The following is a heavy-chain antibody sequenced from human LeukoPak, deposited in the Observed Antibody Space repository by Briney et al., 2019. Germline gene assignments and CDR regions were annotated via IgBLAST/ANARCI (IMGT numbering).Heavy chain of an antibody. V-gene: IGHV1-46*01. D-gene: IGHD3-3*01. CDR1: GYTFTSYY. Sequence: ASVKVSCKASGYTFTSYYMHWVRQAPGQGLEWMGIINPSGGSTSYAQKFQGRVTMTRDTSTSTVYMELSSLRSEDTAVYYCARGFTRSYYDFWSGLVGIDYWGQGTLVTVSS. CDR2: INPSGGST. CDR3: ARGFTRSYYDFWSGLVGIDY. J-gene: IGHJ4*02.